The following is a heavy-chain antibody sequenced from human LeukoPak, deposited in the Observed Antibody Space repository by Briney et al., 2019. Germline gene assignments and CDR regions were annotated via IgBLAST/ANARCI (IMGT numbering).Heavy chain of an antibody. V-gene: IGHV4-39*01. J-gene: IGHJ4*02. D-gene: IGHD6-19*01. Sequence: SETLSLTCTVSGGSISSSSYYWGWIRQPPGRGLEWIGSIYYSGSTYYNPSLKSRVTISVDTSKNQFSLKLSSVTAADTAAYYCARQMLEYSSGSYFDYWGQGTLVTVSS. CDR2: IYYSGST. CDR3: ARQMLEYSSGSYFDY. CDR1: GGSISSSSYY.